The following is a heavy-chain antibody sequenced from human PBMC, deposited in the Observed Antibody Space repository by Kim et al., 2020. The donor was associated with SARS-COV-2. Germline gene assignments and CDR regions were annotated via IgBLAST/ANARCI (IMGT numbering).Heavy chain of an antibody. J-gene: IGHJ6*02. CDR1: GFTFSDYY. V-gene: IGHV3-11*01. CDR3: ARDIYSPRSTGDVYGMDV. CDR2: ISSSGSTI. Sequence: GGSLRLSCAASGFTFSDYYMSWIRQAPGKGLEWVSYISSSGSTIYYADSVKGRFTISRDNAKNSLYLQMNSLRAEDTAVYYCARDIYSPRSTGDVYGMDVWGQGTTVTVSS. D-gene: IGHD5-12*01.